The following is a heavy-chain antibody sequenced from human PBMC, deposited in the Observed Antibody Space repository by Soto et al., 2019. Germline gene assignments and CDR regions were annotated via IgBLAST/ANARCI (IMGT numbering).Heavy chain of an antibody. CDR1: GFTFSSYG. J-gene: IGHJ6*02. CDR2: IWYDGSNK. CDR3: ARARSSSWRYYYYGMDV. V-gene: IGHV3-33*01. D-gene: IGHD6-13*01. Sequence: QVQLVESGGGVVQPGRSLRLSCAASGFTFSSYGMHWVRQAPGKGLEWVAVIWYDGSNKYYADSVKGRFTISRDNSKNTLYLQMNSLRAEDTAVYYCARARSSSWRYYYYGMDVWGQGTTVTVSS.